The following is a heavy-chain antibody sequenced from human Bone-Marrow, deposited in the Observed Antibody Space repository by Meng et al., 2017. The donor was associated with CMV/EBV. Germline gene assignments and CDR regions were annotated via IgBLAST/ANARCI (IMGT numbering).Heavy chain of an antibody. V-gene: IGHV4-59*03. J-gene: IGHJ4*02. CDR3: ARQVDGYRVDY. D-gene: IGHD5-24*01. Sequence: GSLRLSCTVSGGSISSYYWSWIRQPPGKGLEWIGYIYYSGSTNYNPSLKSRVTISVDTSKNQFSLMLSSVTAADTAVYYCARQVDGYRVDYWGQGTLVTVSS. CDR1: GGSISSYY. CDR2: IYYSGST.